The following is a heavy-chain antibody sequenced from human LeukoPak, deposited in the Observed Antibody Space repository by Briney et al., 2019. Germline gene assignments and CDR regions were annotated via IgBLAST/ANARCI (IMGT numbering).Heavy chain of an antibody. Sequence: SVKVSCETSGGTFSSFAIAWVRQAPGQGLEWMAGIIPIFATTNYAQEFQGRVSLTADESTSTVYMELSSLRSDDTAVYYCARGPPLTYDHTPEGYYHYYMDVWGEGTTVTISS. D-gene: IGHD1-14*01. CDR3: ARGPPLTYDHTPEGYYHYYMDV. CDR2: IIPIFATT. V-gene: IGHV1-69*13. CDR1: GGTFSSFA. J-gene: IGHJ6*03.